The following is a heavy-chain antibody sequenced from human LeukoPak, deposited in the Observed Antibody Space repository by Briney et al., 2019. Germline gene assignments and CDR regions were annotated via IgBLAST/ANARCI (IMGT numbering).Heavy chain of an antibody. D-gene: IGHD2-8*01. V-gene: IGHV4-34*01. CDR3: SKGRYCPNGGWPDYYYYRVV. Sequence: SETLSLTCAAYGGSVIGYYWSWVRQPPGTGLEWIGEINHSGSTNYNPSLKSQVTISVDTSKNQFSLKLSSLTAADTAVYYWSKGRYCPNGGWPDYYYYRVVWGKGITITVSS. CDR2: INHSGST. J-gene: IGHJ6*03. CDR1: GGSVIGYY.